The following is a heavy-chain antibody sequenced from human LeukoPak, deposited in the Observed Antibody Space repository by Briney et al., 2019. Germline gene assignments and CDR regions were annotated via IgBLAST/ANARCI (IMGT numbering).Heavy chain of an antibody. D-gene: IGHD2-15*01. J-gene: IGHJ4*02. CDR3: ARDLGDIVTY. CDR2: ISGSGGST. CDR1: GFTFSSYA. V-gene: IGHV3-23*01. Sequence: GGSLRLSCAASGFTFSSYAMSWVRQAPGKGLEWVSAISGSGGSTYYADSVKGRFTISRDNAKNSLYLQMNSLRAEDTAVYYCARDLGDIVTYWGQGTLVTVSS.